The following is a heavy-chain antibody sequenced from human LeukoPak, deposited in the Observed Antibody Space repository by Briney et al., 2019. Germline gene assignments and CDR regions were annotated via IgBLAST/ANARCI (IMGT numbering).Heavy chain of an antibody. J-gene: IGHJ4*02. CDR3: AKDRGDSSGYYYFDY. Sequence: GGSLRLSCAASGFTFSSYWMNWARQAPGKGLEWVSGISGSGGSTYYADSVKGRFTISRDNSKNTLYLQMNSLRAEDTAVYYCAKDRGDSSGYYYFDYWGQGTLVTVSS. CDR2: ISGSGGST. D-gene: IGHD3-22*01. CDR1: GFTFSSYW. V-gene: IGHV3-23*01.